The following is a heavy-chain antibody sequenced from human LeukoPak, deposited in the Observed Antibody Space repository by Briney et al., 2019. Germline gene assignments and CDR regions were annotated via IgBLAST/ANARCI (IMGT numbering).Heavy chain of an antibody. CDR1: GFTFSSYW. Sequence: GGSLRLSCAASGFTFSSYWMSWVRQAPGKGLEWVSYVSATGYTTSYADSVKGRFTISRDNAKNTVFLQMDSLRADGTAVYYCAKGAVGKTESSGYPPHFDYWGQGTLVTVSS. D-gene: IGHD3-22*01. CDR3: AKGAVGKTESSGYPPHFDY. CDR2: VSATGYTT. J-gene: IGHJ4*02. V-gene: IGHV3-23*01.